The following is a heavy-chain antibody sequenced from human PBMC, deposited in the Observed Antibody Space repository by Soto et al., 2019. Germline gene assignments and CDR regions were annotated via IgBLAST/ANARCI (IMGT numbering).Heavy chain of an antibody. CDR1: GFTFSSYG. D-gene: IGHD3-10*01. V-gene: IGHV3-30*18. Sequence: QVQLVESGGGVVQPGRSLRLSCAASGFTFSSYGMHWVRQAPGKGLEWGAVISYDGSNKYYADSVKGRFTISRDNSNSTLYLQMNSLRAEDKAVYYCAKGGFGELVGDWVDPWGQGTLVTVSS. CDR3: AKGGFGELVGDWVDP. CDR2: ISYDGSNK. J-gene: IGHJ5*02.